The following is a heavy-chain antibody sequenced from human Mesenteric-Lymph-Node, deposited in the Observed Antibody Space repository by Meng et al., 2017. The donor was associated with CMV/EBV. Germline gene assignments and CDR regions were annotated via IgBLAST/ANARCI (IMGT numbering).Heavy chain of an antibody. Sequence: GESLKISCAASGFTFSTYPMNWVRQAPGKGLEWLSYISSSSTTIYYADSVKGRFTISRDNAKNSLYQQMNSLRAEDTAVYYCARELTPRGASTHNWFDPWGQGTLVTVSS. J-gene: IGHJ5*02. CDR2: ISSSSTTI. D-gene: IGHD1-14*01. CDR3: ARELTPRGASTHNWFDP. CDR1: GFTFSTYP. V-gene: IGHV3-48*04.